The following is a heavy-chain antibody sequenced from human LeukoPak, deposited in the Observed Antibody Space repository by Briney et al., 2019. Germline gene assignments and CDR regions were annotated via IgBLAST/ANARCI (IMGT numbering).Heavy chain of an antibody. D-gene: IGHD2-2*01. Sequence: ASVKVSCKASGGTFSSYAISWVRQAPGQGLEWMGGIIPIFGTANYAQKFQGRVTITADESTSTAYMELSSLRSEDTAVYYCARAYCSSTSCYPFDYWGQGTLVTVSS. CDR3: ARAYCSSTSCYPFDY. V-gene: IGHV1-69*13. J-gene: IGHJ4*02. CDR1: GGTFSSYA. CDR2: IIPIFGTA.